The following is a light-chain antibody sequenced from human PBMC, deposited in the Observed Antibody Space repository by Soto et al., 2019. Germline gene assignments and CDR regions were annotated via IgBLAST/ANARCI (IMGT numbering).Light chain of an antibody. CDR3: QQYYSYPLT. J-gene: IGKJ4*01. Sequence: DIQMTQSPSSLSASVGDRVIITCRASQSIGRYLNWYQQKPGKAPQVLIFAASSLESGVPSRFSGSGSGTDFTLTISCLQSEDFATYYCQQYYSYPLTFGGGTKVDIK. V-gene: IGKV1-39*01. CDR1: QSIGRY. CDR2: AAS.